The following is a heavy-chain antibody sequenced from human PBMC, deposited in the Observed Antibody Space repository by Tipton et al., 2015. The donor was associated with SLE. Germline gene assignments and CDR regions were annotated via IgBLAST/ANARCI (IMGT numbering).Heavy chain of an antibody. Sequence: SLRLSCAASGFTFSSYDMSWVRQAPGKGLEWVSAISDNGGSTYYTDSVKGRFTISRDNSKNTLYLQMSSLRAEDTAVYYCVKGDCSSTSCHRFDYWGQGTLVTVSS. CDR1: GFTFSSYD. D-gene: IGHD2-2*01. CDR3: VKGDCSSTSCHRFDY. V-gene: IGHV3-23*01. CDR2: ISDNGGST. J-gene: IGHJ4*02.